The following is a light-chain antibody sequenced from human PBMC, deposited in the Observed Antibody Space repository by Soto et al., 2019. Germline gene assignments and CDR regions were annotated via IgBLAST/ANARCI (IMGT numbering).Light chain of an antibody. J-gene: IGKJ2*01. V-gene: IGKV1-5*01. CDR3: QQYNSYSSFT. CDR1: QSISSW. Sequence: DIQMNQSPSTLSASVGDRVTITCRASQSISSWLAWYQQKPGKAPKVLIYDASSLESGVPSRFSGSGSGTEFTLTISSLQPDDFATYYCQQYNSYSSFTFGQGTKLEIK. CDR2: DAS.